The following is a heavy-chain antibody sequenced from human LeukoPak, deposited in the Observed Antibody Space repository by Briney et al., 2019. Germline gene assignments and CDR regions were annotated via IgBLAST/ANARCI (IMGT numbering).Heavy chain of an antibody. CDR3: ARDRYCSGGSCIRPNWFDP. V-gene: IGHV1-2*02. D-gene: IGHD2-15*01. CDR2: INPNSGGT. CDR1: GYTFTCYY. J-gene: IGHJ5*02. Sequence: GASVKVSCKASGYTFTCYYMHWVRQAPGQGLEWMGWINPNSGGTNYAQKFQGRVTMTRDTSISTAYMELSRLRSDDTAVYYCARDRYCSGGSCIRPNWFDPWGQGTLVTVSS.